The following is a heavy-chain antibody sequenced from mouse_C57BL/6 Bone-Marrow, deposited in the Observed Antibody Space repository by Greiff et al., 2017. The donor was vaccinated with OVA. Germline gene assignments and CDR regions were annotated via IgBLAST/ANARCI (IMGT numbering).Heavy chain of an antibody. Sequence: QQSGQGLAWIGEIDPPDSYTTYNQKFKGKATLTVDTSSSTAYMQLSSLTSEDSAVYYCASYYGPLDYWGQGTTLTVSS. CDR2: IDPPDSYT. D-gene: IGHD1-1*01. J-gene: IGHJ2*01. V-gene: IGHV1-50*01. CDR3: ASYYGPLDY.